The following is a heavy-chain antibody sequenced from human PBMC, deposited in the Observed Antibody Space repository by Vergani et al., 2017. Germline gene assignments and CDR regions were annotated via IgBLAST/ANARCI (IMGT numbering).Heavy chain of an antibody. V-gene: IGHV3-15*01. J-gene: IGHJ6*03. D-gene: IGHD2-21*01. Sequence: EGQLVESGGGLVKPGGSLRLSCAASEFTFSDVWMSWVRQAPGKGLEWVARIKSNADGGSADYAASVKGRFIISRDDSKNFLYLQMNRLKIEDTALYFCTAEKEVAVYYYYYHKDVWGKGTTVNVAS. CDR3: TAEKEVAVYYYYYHKDV. CDR1: EFTFSDVW. CDR2: IKSNADGGSA.